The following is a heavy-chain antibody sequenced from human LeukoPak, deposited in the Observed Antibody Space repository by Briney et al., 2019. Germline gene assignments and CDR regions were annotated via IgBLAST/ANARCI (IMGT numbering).Heavy chain of an antibody. CDR2: IYYSGST. V-gene: IGHV4-59*01. CDR1: GGSISSYY. Sequence: SETLSLTCTVSGGSISSYYWSWIRQPPGKGLEWIGYIYYSGSTNYNPSLKSRVTISVDTSKNQFSLKLSSVTAADTAVYYCAREAPPTIYYYDSSGSYDYWGQGTLVTVSS. CDR3: AREAPPTIYYYDSSGSYDY. D-gene: IGHD3-22*01. J-gene: IGHJ4*02.